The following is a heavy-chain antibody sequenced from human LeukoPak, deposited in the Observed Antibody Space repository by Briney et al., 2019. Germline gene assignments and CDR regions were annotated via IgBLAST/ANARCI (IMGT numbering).Heavy chain of an antibody. V-gene: IGHV3-21*01. D-gene: IGHD1-26*01. Sequence: GGSLRLSCAASGFTFSSYSMNWVRQAPGKGLEWVSSISSSSSYIYYADSVKGRFTISRDNAKNSLYLQMNGLRAEDTAVYYCARDLSGSCSNWGQGTLVTVSS. CDR1: GFTFSSYS. CDR2: ISSSSSYI. J-gene: IGHJ4*02. CDR3: ARDLSGSCSN.